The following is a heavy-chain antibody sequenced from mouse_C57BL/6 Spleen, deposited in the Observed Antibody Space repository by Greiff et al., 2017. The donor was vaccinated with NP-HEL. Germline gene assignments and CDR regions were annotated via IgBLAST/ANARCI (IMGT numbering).Heavy chain of an antibody. CDR2: ISAGGSYT. J-gene: IGHJ1*03. V-gene: IGHV5-4*01. CDR3: AREGSGTGWYFDV. D-gene: IGHD4-1*01. CDR1: GFTFSSYA. Sequence: EVNLVESGGGLVKPGGSLKLSCAASGFTFSSYAMSWVRQTPEKRLEWVATISAGGSYTYYPDNVKGRFTISRDNAKNNLYLQMSHLKSEDTAMYYCAREGSGTGWYFDVWGTGTTVTVSS.